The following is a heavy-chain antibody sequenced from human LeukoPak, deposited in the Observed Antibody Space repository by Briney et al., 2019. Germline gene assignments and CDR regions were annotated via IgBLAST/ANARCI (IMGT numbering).Heavy chain of an antibody. J-gene: IGHJ5*02. D-gene: IGHD6-19*01. CDR3: ARDVAVAVLQVFDP. Sequence: SETLSLTCTVSGDSISSGSYYWGWIRQPPGKGLEWIGRIYTSGSTNYNPSLKSRVTMSVDTSKNQFSLKLSSVTAADTAVYYCARDVAVAVLQVFDPWGQGTLVTVSS. V-gene: IGHV4-61*02. CDR2: IYTSGST. CDR1: GDSISSGSYY.